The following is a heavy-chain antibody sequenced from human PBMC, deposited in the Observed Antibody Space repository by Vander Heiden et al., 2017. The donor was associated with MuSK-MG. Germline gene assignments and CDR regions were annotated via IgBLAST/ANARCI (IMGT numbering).Heavy chain of an antibody. CDR3: AKWEYHYDSSGYSPFGY. D-gene: IGHD3-22*01. V-gene: IGHV3-30*02. J-gene: IGHJ4*02. CDR2: IRYDGSNK. CDR1: GFTFNTYD. Sequence: QVQLVESGGGVVQPGGSLRLSCAASGFTFNTYDMHWVRQAPGTGLEWVAFIRYDGSNKYYADSVKGRFTISRDNSKNTLYLQMNSLKTEDTAVYYCAKWEYHYDSSGYSPFGYWGQGTLVTVSS.